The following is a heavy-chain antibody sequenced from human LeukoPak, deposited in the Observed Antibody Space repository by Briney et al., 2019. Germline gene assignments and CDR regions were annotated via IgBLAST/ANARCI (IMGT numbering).Heavy chain of an antibody. D-gene: IGHD7-27*01. CDR3: AKDGGLWVSAHWGDS. V-gene: IGHV3-33*06. CDR2: IWTDGISK. J-gene: IGHJ4*02. Sequence: GGSLRLSCAASGFSFSSYGMHWVRQAPGKGLEWVAVIWTDGISKYYVDSVKGRFTISRDNSKNTLYLQMSSLRAEDTAVYYCAKDGGLWVSAHWGDSWGRGTLVTVSS. CDR1: GFSFSSYG.